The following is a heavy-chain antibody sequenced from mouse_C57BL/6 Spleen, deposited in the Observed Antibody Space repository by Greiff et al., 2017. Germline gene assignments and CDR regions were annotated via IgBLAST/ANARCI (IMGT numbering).Heavy chain of an antibody. Sequence: VQLPQSGPELVKPGASVKISCKASGYAFSSSWMNWVKQRPGKGLEWIGRIYPGDGDTNYNGKFKGKATLTADKSSSTAYMQLSSLTSEYSAVYFCARFGDGDYFDYWGQGTTLTVSS. J-gene: IGHJ2*01. D-gene: IGHD3-1*01. CDR1: GYAFSSSW. V-gene: IGHV1-82*01. CDR3: ARFGDGDYFDY. CDR2: IYPGDGDT.